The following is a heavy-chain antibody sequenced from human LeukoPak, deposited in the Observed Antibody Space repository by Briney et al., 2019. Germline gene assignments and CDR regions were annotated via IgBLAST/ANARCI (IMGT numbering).Heavy chain of an antibody. V-gene: IGHV4-39*07. CDR2: IYYSGST. J-gene: IGHJ5*02. CDR1: GGSISSSSYY. D-gene: IGHD3-10*01. CDR3: ARDGITMVRGVIISWFDP. Sequence: SETLSLTCTVSGGSISSSSYYWGWIRQPPGKGLEWIGSIYYSGSTYYNPSLKSRVTISVDTSKNQFSLKLSSVTAADTAVYYCARDGITMVRGVIISWFDPWGQGALVTVSS.